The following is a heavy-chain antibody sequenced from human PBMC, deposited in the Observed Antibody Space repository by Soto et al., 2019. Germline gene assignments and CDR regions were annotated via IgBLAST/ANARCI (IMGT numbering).Heavy chain of an antibody. Sequence: PGGCLRLSCAASGFNFNNFAFNWVRQAPGRGLEWVSTVTVTGETTYYADSVRGRFTISRDNSRSTLFLQMNSLRAEDTAVYYCARSGRYYPACYPYYYYVDVWGKGTTVTVSS. CDR1: GFNFNNFA. J-gene: IGHJ6*03. D-gene: IGHD3-10*01. CDR2: VTVTGETT. CDR3: ARSGRYYPACYPYYYYVDV. V-gene: IGHV3-23*01.